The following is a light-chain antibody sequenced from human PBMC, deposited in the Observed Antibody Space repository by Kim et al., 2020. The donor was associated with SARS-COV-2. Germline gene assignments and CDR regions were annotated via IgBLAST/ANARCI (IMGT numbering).Light chain of an antibody. V-gene: IGLV2-11*03. CDR2: DVT. J-gene: IGLJ2*01. CDR1: SNVVGVYND. Sequence: GPSVTISCTGTSNVVGVYNDVSWFQQHPGKAPKLMIYDVTHRPSGFPDRFSSSKSGNTASLTVSGLQAEYEAVYLCSSYAGASTVVFGGGTQLTVL. CDR3: SSYAGASTVV.